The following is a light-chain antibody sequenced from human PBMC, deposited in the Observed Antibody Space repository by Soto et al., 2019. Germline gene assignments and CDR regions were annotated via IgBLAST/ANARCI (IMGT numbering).Light chain of an antibody. V-gene: IGLV2-14*01. Sequence: QSVLTQPASVSGSPGQSITISCTGTSSDVGAYNYVSWYQQHPGKAPKLMIYEVSNRASGVSDRFSGSRSGNTASLTISGLQAEDESDYYCSSYTSSSTWVFGGGTKLTVL. CDR3: SSYTSSSTWV. CDR1: SSDVGAYNY. J-gene: IGLJ3*02. CDR2: EVS.